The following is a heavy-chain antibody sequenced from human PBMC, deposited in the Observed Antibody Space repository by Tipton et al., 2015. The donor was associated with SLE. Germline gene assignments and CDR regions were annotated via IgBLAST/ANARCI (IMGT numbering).Heavy chain of an antibody. J-gene: IGHJ3*02. CDR3: ARSGAAEDAFDI. CDR1: GASITINDFY. D-gene: IGHD6-13*01. Sequence: LRLSCTVSGASITINDFYWGWIRQPPGKGLEWIGSFYFGGSTYYSPSLKSRATISVDTSKNQFSLNLSSVTAADTAVYYCARSGAAEDAFDIWGQGTMVTVSS. V-gene: IGHV4-39*01. CDR2: FYFGGST.